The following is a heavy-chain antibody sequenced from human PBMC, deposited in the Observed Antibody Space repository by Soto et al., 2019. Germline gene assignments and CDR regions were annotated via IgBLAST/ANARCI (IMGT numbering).Heavy chain of an antibody. J-gene: IGHJ4*02. CDR1: GFTFDDYA. D-gene: IGHD6-6*01. CDR2: ISWNSGSI. V-gene: IGHV3-9*01. Sequence: GGSLRLSCAASGFTFDDYAMHWVRQAPGKGLEWVSGISWNSGSIGYADSVKGRFTISRDNAKNSLYLQMNSLRAEDTALYYCANSPSSSSHYFDYWGQGTLVTVSS. CDR3: ANSPSSSSHYFDY.